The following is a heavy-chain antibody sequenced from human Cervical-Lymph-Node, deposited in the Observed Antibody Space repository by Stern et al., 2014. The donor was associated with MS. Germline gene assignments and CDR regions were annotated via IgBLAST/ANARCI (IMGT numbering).Heavy chain of an antibody. V-gene: IGHV5-51*01. CDR2: IYPYDSNT. Sequence: EVQLLESGAVVKKPGESLKISCKLFGSSFTFYYNAWVPRMPGKALEWMGVIYPYDSNTTYSPSFQGQVTISADKSITTAYLQWSSLRASDTAMYYCARHVQGFDYWGQGTLVTVSS. CDR1: GSSFTFYY. CDR3: ARHVQGFDY. J-gene: IGHJ4*02.